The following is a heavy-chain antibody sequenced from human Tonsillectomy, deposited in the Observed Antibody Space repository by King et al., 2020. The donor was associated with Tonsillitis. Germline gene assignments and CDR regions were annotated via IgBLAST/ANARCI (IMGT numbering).Heavy chain of an antibody. V-gene: IGHV5-51*01. J-gene: IGHJ4*02. Sequence: QLVQSGAEVKKSGESLKISCKVSGFTFTGYWIGWVRQMPGKGLEWMGIIYPGDSDTRYSPSFQGQVTISADRSITTAYLQWSGLEASDTAIYYCARHDGATGIDFWGQGTLVTVSS. D-gene: IGHD4/OR15-4a*01. CDR2: IYPGDSDT. CDR1: GFTFTGYW. CDR3: ARHDGATGIDF.